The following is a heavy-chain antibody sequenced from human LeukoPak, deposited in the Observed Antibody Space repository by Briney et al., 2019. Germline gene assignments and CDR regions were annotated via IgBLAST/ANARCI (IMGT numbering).Heavy chain of an antibody. J-gene: IGHJ6*02. Sequence: PSETLSLTCTVSGGSISSYYWSWIRQPAGKGLEWIGRIYTSGSTNYNPSLKSRVTMSVDTSKNQFSLKLSSVTAADTAVYYCARDRMATDSYYYYYGMDVWGQGTTVTVSS. D-gene: IGHD5-12*01. CDR1: GGSISSYY. CDR3: ARDRMATDSYYYYYGMDV. CDR2: IYTSGST. V-gene: IGHV4-4*07.